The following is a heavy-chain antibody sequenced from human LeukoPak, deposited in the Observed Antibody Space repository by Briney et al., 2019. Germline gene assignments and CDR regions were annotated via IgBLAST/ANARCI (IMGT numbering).Heavy chain of an antibody. J-gene: IGHJ3*02. CDR1: GFTFSSYS. Sequence: GGSLRLSCAASGFTFSSYSMNWVRQAPGKGLEWVSSISSSSSYIYYADSVKGRFTISRDNAKNSLYLQMNSLRAEDTAVYYCARVQAAAGTYDAFDIWGQGTMVTVSS. V-gene: IGHV3-21*01. CDR3: ARVQAAAGTYDAFDI. CDR2: ISSSSSYI. D-gene: IGHD6-13*01.